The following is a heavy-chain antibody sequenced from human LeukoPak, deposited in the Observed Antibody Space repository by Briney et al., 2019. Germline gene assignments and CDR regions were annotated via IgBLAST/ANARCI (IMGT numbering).Heavy chain of an antibody. J-gene: IGHJ4*02. CDR2: IYYSGST. Sequence: SETLSLTCTVSGGSISSYYWSWIRHPPGKGLEWIGCIYYSGSTNYNPSLKSRVTISVDTSKNQFSLKLSSVTAADTAVYYCARVDYGDVLNYWGQGTLVTVSS. D-gene: IGHD4-17*01. CDR3: ARVDYGDVLNY. V-gene: IGHV4-59*01. CDR1: GGSISSYY.